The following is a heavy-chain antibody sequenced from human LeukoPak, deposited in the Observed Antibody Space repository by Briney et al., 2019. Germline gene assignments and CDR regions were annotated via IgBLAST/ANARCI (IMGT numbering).Heavy chain of an antibody. CDR3: ANLGMVYNILTGFRRPQTDDY. CDR1: GFTFSSYE. CDR2: ISSSGSTI. J-gene: IGHJ4*02. V-gene: IGHV3-48*03. D-gene: IGHD3-9*01. Sequence: GGSLRLSCAASGFTFSSYEMNWVRQAPGKGLEWVSYISSSGSTIYYADSVEGRFTISRDNAKNSLYLQMNSLRAEDTAVYYCANLGMVYNILTGFRRPQTDDYWGQGTLVTVSS.